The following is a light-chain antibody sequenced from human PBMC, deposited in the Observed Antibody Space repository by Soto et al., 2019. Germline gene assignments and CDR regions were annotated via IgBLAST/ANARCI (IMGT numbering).Light chain of an antibody. CDR1: QSVSSQ. V-gene: IGKV3-11*01. CDR2: DES. J-gene: IGKJ4*01. CDR3: QQRCAWALT. Sequence: EIVLTQSPATLSLSPGERATLSCRASQSVSSQFAWYQQKPGQAPRLLIYDESNRATGIPARFSGSGSATVITLTISSLEPEDFAVYFCQQRCAWALTFGGGTKVEIK.